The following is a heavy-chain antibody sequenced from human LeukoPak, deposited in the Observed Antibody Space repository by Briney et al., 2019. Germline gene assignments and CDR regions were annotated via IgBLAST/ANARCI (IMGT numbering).Heavy chain of an antibody. D-gene: IGHD4/OR15-4a*01. J-gene: IGHJ4*02. CDR2: IFHSGST. Sequence: SQTLSLTCTVSGASISHDYHFWSWIRQPPETGLEFIGYIFHSGSTYYNASLRSRVTISIDTSKSQFSLSLSSVTAADTAVYYCARLEGPGAEADYWGQGALVTVSS. V-gene: IGHV4-30-4*01. CDR3: ARLEGPGAEADY. CDR1: GASISHDYHF.